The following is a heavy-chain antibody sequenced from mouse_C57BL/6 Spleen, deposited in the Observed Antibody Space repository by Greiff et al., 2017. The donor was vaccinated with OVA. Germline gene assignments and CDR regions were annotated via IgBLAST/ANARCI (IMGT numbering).Heavy chain of an antibody. CDR3: AREGDYYGSSLWFAY. Sequence: VQLQQPGAELVKPGASVKLSCKASGYTFTSYWMHWVKQRPGQGLAWIGMIHPNSGSTNYNEKFKSKATLTVDKSSSTAYMQLSSLTSEDSAVYYCAREGDYYGSSLWFAYWGQGTLVTVSA. CDR1: GYTFTSYW. D-gene: IGHD1-1*01. CDR2: IHPNSGST. V-gene: IGHV1-64*01. J-gene: IGHJ3*01.